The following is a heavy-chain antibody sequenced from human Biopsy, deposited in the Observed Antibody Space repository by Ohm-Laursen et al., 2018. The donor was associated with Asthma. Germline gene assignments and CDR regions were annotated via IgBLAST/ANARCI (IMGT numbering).Heavy chain of an antibody. CDR3: ARTFHFWSPYHAEHYQL. D-gene: IGHD3-3*02. V-gene: IGHV3-30-3*01. CDR2: ISYDGSSI. CDR1: RFTYE. J-gene: IGHJ1*01. Sequence: SLRLSCSASRFTYEMHWVRQAPGKGLEWVAVISYDGSSIYYADSVKGRFTLSRDNAKNSLYLQMNSLRAEDTAVYYCARTFHFWSPYHAEHYQLWGQGTLVTVSS.